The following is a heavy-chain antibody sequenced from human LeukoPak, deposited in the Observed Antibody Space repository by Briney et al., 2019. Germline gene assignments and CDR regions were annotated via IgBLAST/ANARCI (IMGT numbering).Heavy chain of an antibody. J-gene: IGHJ4*02. D-gene: IGHD3-3*01. CDR3: AKVGSYDFWSGSYFDY. CDR2: ISWNSGTI. CDR1: GFAFDDYA. V-gene: IGHV3-9*01. Sequence: GGSLRLSCAASGFAFDDYAMHWVRQAPGKGLEWVSGISWNSGTIGYADSVKGRFTISRDNAKNPLYLQMNSLRAEDTALYYCAKVGSYDFWSGSYFDYWGQGTLITVSS.